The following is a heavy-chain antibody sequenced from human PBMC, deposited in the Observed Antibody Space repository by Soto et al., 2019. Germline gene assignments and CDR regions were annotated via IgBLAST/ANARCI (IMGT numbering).Heavy chain of an antibody. D-gene: IGHD6-19*01. V-gene: IGHV6-1*01. CDR2: IYYRSKWYN. CDR1: GDSVSSNSAA. J-gene: IGHJ4*02. Sequence: SQTLSLPCAISGDSVSSNSAAWNWIRQSPSRGLEWLGRIYYRSKWYNDYAVSVKSRITINADTSRNQFSLQLKSVTPDDTALYYCARGSSGYYYFDYWGQGTLVTVSS. CDR3: ARGSSGYYYFDY.